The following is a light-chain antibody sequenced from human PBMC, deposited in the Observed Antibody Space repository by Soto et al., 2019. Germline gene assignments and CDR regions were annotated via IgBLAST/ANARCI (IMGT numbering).Light chain of an antibody. CDR3: SSFRSGGTTVL. J-gene: IGLJ2*01. V-gene: IGLV2-14*03. CDR2: DVT. CDR1: SSDIGGYNY. Sequence: QSALTQPASVSGSPGKSITISCTGSSSDIGGYNYVSWYQQYPGKAPNLIIYDVTNRPSGISSRFSGSKSGNTTSLTTSDLQVDDDSDYYCSSFRSGGTTVLFGGGTKLTVL.